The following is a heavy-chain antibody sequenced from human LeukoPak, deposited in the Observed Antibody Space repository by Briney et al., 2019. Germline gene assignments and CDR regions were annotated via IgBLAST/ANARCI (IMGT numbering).Heavy chain of an antibody. CDR1: GFTFGDYV. CDR3: TRGYGGFDY. CDR2: IRSKVYGGTT. V-gene: IGHV3-49*04. J-gene: IGHJ4*02. Sequence: PGRSLRLSCAASGFTFGDYVMTWVRQAPGKGLEWVGFIRSKVYGGTTEYAASVKGRFIISRDDSKSIAYLQMNSLKTEDTAVYYCTRGYGGFDYWGQGTLVTVSS. D-gene: IGHD4-23*01.